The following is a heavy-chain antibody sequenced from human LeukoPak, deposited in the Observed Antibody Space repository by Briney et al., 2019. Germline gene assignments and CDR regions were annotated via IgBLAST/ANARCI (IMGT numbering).Heavy chain of an antibody. CDR1: GGSISSYY. Sequence: SETLSLTCTVSGGSISSYYWSWIRQPPGKGLEWIGYIYYSGSTNYNPSLKSRVTISVDTSQNQFSLKLSSVTAADTAVYYCARASQDYDILTGYSYYYMDVWGKGSTVTVSS. CDR2: IYYSGST. CDR3: ARASQDYDILTGYSYYYMDV. V-gene: IGHV4-59*01. D-gene: IGHD3-9*01. J-gene: IGHJ6*03.